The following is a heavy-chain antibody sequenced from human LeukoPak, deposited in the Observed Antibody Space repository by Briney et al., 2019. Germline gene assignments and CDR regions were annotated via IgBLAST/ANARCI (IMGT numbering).Heavy chain of an antibody. CDR2: IKPDGGET. CDR3: ARDGYSYASDY. V-gene: IGHV3-7*01. CDR1: GFSFSTYY. D-gene: IGHD2-2*01. Sequence: GGSLRLSCAASGFSFSTYYMTWVRQAPGKGLEWVAHIKPDGGETSYVDSVKGRFTISRDNAKNSLYLQMSSLRAEDTAVYYCARDGYSYASDYWGLGALVTVSA. J-gene: IGHJ4*02.